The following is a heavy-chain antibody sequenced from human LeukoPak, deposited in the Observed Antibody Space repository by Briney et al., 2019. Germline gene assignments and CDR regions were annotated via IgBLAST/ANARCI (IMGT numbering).Heavy chain of an antibody. CDR2: IYYSGST. CDR3: ARGRIQLWY. J-gene: IGHJ4*02. CDR1: GGSISTYY. D-gene: IGHD5-18*01. Sequence: SETLSLTCTVSGGSISTYYWSWIRQPPGKGLEWIGYIYYSGSTNYNPSLKSRVTISVDTSKNQFSLKLTSVTAADTAMYYCARGRIQLWYWGQGTLVTVSS. V-gene: IGHV4-59*01.